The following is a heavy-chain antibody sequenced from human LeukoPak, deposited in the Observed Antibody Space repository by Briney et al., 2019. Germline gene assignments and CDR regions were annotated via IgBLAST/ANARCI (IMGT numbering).Heavy chain of an antibody. CDR3: AKPLGGSYLFDR. J-gene: IGHJ4*02. Sequence: GGSLRLSCAASGFTFSSYGMHWVRQTPGKGLEWVAFIRYDGSYKSHADSVKGRFTISRDNSKKILYLQMDSLRPEDTAVYYCAKPLGGSYLFDRWGQGTLVTVSS. CDR2: IRYDGSYK. D-gene: IGHD1-26*01. CDR1: GFTFSSYG. V-gene: IGHV3-30*02.